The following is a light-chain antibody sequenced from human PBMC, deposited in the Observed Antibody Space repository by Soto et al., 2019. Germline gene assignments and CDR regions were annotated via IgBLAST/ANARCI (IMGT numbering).Light chain of an antibody. Sequence: EIVMTQSPATLSVSPGERATLSCRASQSVITNLAWYQQKSGQAPRLLIYAASTRATDIPARFSGSGSGTEFTLTINNLQSEDVAVYYCQQYRNWPRTFGQGTKVDIK. J-gene: IGKJ1*01. CDR2: AAS. V-gene: IGKV3-15*01. CDR1: QSVITN. CDR3: QQYRNWPRT.